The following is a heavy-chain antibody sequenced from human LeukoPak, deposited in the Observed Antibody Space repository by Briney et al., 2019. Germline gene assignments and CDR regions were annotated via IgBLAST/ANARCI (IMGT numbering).Heavy chain of an antibody. Sequence: GGSLRLSCAASGFTFSSYAMSWVRQAPGKGLEWVSAISGSGGSTYYADSVKGRFTISRDNSKNTLYLQMKSLRAEDTAVYYCAKGGDCSGGSCYPVQHWGQGTLVTVSS. CDR3: AKGGDCSGGSCYPVQH. D-gene: IGHD2-15*01. CDR2: ISGSGGST. CDR1: GFTFSSYA. J-gene: IGHJ1*01. V-gene: IGHV3-23*01.